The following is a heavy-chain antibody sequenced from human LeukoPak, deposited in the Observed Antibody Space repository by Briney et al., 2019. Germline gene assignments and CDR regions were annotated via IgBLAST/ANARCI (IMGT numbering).Heavy chain of an antibody. D-gene: IGHD2-21*01. CDR3: ARDLYGGEGYYYYYYMDV. CDR1: GYTVTGYY. CDR2: INPNSGGT. Sequence: ASVKLSCKASGYTVTGYYMHWVRQATGQGLEWIRWINPNSGGTNYAQKFQGRVTMTRDTSISTAYMELSRLRSDDTAVYYCARDLYGGEGYYYYYYMDVWGKGTTVTISS. V-gene: IGHV1-2*02. J-gene: IGHJ6*03.